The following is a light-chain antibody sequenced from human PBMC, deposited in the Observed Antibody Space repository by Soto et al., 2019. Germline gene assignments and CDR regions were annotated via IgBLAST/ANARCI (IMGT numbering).Light chain of an antibody. V-gene: IGLV1-44*01. Sequence: QSVLTQPPSASGTPGQRVTMSCSGSSSNIGSNTVNWYQQLPGTAPKLLIYSNTQRPSGVPDRFSGSKSGTSASLAISGLQSEDEAEYYCAAWDDSLNGPDVVFGGGTKLTVL. CDR1: SSNIGSNT. J-gene: IGLJ2*01. CDR3: AAWDDSLNGPDVV. CDR2: SNT.